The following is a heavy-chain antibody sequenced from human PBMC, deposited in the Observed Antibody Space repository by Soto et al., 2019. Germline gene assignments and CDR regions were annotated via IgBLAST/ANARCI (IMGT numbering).Heavy chain of an antibody. D-gene: IGHD1-26*01. J-gene: IGHJ3*01. CDR3: ARGDRGAFDL. CDR2: IHSDGSST. CDR1: GFTFSYYW. V-gene: IGHV3-74*01. Sequence: EVQLVESGGGLVRPGGSLRLSCAASGFTFSYYWMHWVRQAPGKGLVWVSRIHSDGSSTTYADFVKGRFIISRDNARNTVDLQMTSVRVEDTAVYYCARGDRGAFDLWGQGPVVTVSS.